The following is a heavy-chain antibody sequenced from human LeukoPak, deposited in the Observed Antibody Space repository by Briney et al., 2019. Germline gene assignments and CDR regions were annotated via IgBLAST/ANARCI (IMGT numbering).Heavy chain of an antibody. CDR2: IYWVDDN. CDR3: AHRSGYSFGRGALDI. J-gene: IGHJ3*02. V-gene: IGHV2-5*02. CDR1: GFSLSTSGVG. D-gene: IGHD5-12*01. Sequence: SGPTRAKPTQTLTLTCTFSGFSLSTSGVGVCWIRQPPGTALEWLALIYWVDDNRFSQSLQTRLTITKDTSKKQVVLRMTNMDPADTATYYCAHRSGYSFGRGALDIWGQGTLVTVS.